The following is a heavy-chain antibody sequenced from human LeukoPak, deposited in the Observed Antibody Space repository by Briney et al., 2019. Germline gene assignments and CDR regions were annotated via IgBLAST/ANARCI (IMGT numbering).Heavy chain of an antibody. CDR2: IYYSGNT. Sequence: SETLSLTCTVSGGSISSYYWSWIRQPPGKGLEWIGNIYYSGNTNYNPSLKSRVTISADTSKNQFSLRLSSVTAADTAVYYCARSYCGGGSCGAFDIWGQGTMVTVSS. V-gene: IGHV4-59*01. CDR3: ARSYCGGGSCGAFDI. J-gene: IGHJ3*02. CDR1: GGSISSYY. D-gene: IGHD2-15*01.